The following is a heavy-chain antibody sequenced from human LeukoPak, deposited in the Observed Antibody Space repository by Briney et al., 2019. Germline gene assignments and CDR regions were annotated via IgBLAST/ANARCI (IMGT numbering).Heavy chain of an antibody. CDR3: ARPRGITAAGIDY. CDR1: GFTFSSYA. J-gene: IGHJ4*02. Sequence: PGGSLRLSCAASGFTFSSYAMSWVRQAPGKGLEWVSGISAGGGATYYADSVKGRFTISSDNSKSTLYLQMNSLRAEDTALYYCARPRGITAAGIDYWGQGTQVTVSS. V-gene: IGHV3-23*01. D-gene: IGHD6-13*01. CDR2: ISAGGGAT.